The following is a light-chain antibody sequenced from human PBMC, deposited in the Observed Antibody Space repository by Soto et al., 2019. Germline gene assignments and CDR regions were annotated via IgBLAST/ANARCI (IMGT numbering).Light chain of an antibody. J-gene: IGLJ2*01. CDR2: ENK. V-gene: IGLV6-57*04. CDR1: SGSIPNNY. CDR3: QSYDADFVI. Sequence: NFMLTQPHSVSEAPGKTVTISCTRSSGSIPNNYVQWYQQRPGSAPTTVIYENKLRPSGCPGRFSGSTDASSNSASLTISGLQTEDEADYYCQSYDADFVIFGGGTKVTV.